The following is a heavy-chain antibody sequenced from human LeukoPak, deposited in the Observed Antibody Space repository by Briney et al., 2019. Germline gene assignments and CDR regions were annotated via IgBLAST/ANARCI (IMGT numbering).Heavy chain of an antibody. CDR2: ISGSGGST. J-gene: IGHJ4*02. V-gene: IGHV3-23*01. Sequence: GGSLRLSCAASGFTFSSYAMSWVRQAPGKGLEWVTAISGSGGSTYYADSVKGRFTISRDNSKNTLYLQMNSLRAEDTAVYYCAKDCSSTSCYRSGGYWGQGTLVTVSS. CDR1: GFTFSSYA. CDR3: AKDCSSTSCYRSGGY. D-gene: IGHD2-2*01.